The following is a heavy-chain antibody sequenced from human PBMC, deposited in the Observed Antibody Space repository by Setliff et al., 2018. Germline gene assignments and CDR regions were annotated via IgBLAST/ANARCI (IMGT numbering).Heavy chain of an antibody. CDR1: DGAFSTYY. CDR3: AREGPESGSSGYMDV. D-gene: IGHD3-22*01. J-gene: IGHJ6*03. CDR2: MHQSGRI. V-gene: IGHV4-34*01. Sequence: PSETLSLTCDVYDGAFSTYYWTWIRQPPGKGLEWIGDMHQSGRINFNPSLKSRVTMSADPSKTQFSLKVTAVTAADTAVYYCAREGPESGSSGYMDVWGQGTTVTVSS.